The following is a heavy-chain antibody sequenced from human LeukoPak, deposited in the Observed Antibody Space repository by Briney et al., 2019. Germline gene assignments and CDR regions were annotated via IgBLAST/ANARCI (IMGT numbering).Heavy chain of an antibody. CDR1: GGSISSGGYY. CDR3: ARVYYYGDPYFLPPLFDY. CDR2: IYYSGST. V-gene: IGHV4-61*08. D-gene: IGHD4-17*01. Sequence: SETLSLTCTVSGGSISSGGYYWSWIRQHPGKGLEWIGYIYYSGSTNYNPSLKSRVTISVDTSKNQFSLKLSSVTAADTAVYYCARVYYYGDPYFLPPLFDYWGQGTLVTVSS. J-gene: IGHJ4*02.